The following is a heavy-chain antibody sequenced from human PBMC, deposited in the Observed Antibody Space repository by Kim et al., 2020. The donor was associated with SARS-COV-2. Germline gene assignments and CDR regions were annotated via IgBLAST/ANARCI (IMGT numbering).Heavy chain of an antibody. CDR3: ARNIGITMIVVVTGWFDP. V-gene: IGHV4-31*03. CDR2: IYYSGST. CDR1: GGSISSGGYY. Sequence: SETLSLTCTVSGGSISSGGYYWSWIRQHPGKGLEWIGYIYYSGSTYYNPSLKSRVTISVDTSKNQFSLKLSSVTAADTAVYYCARNIGITMIVVVTGWFDPSAQVTPLAVSS. J-gene: IGHJ5*02. D-gene: IGHD3-22*01.